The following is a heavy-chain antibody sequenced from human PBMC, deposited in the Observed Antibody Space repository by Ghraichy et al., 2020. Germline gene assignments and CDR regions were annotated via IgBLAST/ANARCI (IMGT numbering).Heavy chain of an antibody. CDR2: IIPIFGTT. D-gene: IGHD6-13*01. J-gene: IGHJ5*02. CDR1: GGTFSSYA. CDR3: ARDPDIAAAP. V-gene: IGHV1-69*13. Sequence: SVKVSCKASGGTFSSYAISWVRQAPGQGLEWMGGIIPIFGTTNYAQKFQGRVTITADESTSTAYMELSSLRSEDTAVYYCARDPDIAAAPWGQGTLVTVSS.